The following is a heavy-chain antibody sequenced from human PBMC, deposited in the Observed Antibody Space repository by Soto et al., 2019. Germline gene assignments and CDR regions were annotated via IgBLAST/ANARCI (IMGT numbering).Heavy chain of an antibody. Sequence: QVQLVQSGAEVKKPGSSVKVSCKASGGTFSSYAISWVRQAPGQGLEWMGGIIPIFGTANYAQKFQGRVTITADESTSTAYMGLSSLRSEDTAVYYCARARDLDDYGGYGREGFDYWGQGTLVTVSS. V-gene: IGHV1-69*01. D-gene: IGHD4-17*01. CDR3: ARARDLDDYGGYGREGFDY. CDR2: IIPIFGTA. J-gene: IGHJ4*02. CDR1: GGTFSSYA.